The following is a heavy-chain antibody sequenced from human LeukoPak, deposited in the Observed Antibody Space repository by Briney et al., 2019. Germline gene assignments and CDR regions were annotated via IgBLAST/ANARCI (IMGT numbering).Heavy chain of an antibody. CDR3: ASAYYYYDSSGYSRPFDY. D-gene: IGHD3-22*01. Sequence: SVKVSCKASGGTFSSYAISWVRQAPGQGLEWMGGIIPIFGTANYAQKFQGRVTITADKSTSTAYMELSSLRSEDTAVYYCASAYYYYDSSGYSRPFDYWGQGTLVTVSS. J-gene: IGHJ4*02. CDR2: IIPIFGTA. V-gene: IGHV1-69*06. CDR1: GGTFSSYA.